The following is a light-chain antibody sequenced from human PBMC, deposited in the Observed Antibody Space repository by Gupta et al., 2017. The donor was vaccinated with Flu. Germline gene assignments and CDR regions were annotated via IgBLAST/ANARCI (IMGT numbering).Light chain of an antibody. Sequence: DIQMTQSPSTLSASVGDRVTITCRASQSISNWLAWYQQKPGKVPKLLIYQASSLESGVPSRFSCSGSGTEFTLTIISLQPDDVATYYCQRYDSLWTFGQGTRVEIK. J-gene: IGKJ1*01. V-gene: IGKV1-5*03. CDR3: QRYDSLWT. CDR2: QAS. CDR1: QSISNW.